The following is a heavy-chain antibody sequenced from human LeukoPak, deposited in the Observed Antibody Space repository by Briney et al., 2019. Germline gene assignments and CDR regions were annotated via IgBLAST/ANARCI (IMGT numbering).Heavy chain of an antibody. CDR2: IGNSGVAT. Sequence: GGSLRLSCAASGFTFTSYGMTWVRQAPGKGLEWVSGIGNSGVATYYADSVKGRFTISRDNSKSTLFLQMNSLRAEDTAVYYRAKDPDYDSSGVDYWGQGTLVTVSS. V-gene: IGHV3-23*01. CDR3: AKDPDYDSSGVDY. D-gene: IGHD3-22*01. CDR1: GFTFTSYG. J-gene: IGHJ4*02.